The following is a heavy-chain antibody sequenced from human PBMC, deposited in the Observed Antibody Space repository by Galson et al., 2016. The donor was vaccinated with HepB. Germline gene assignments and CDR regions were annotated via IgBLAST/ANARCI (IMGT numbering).Heavy chain of an antibody. Sequence: SLRLSCAVSGFAFSHYAMHWVRQAPGKGLEREALISYDGSNNYYADSVKGRFTISRDSSKNTLSLQMNSLRSEDTAVYYCAKDGPTVTTGGFDYWGQGTLVTVSS. CDR1: GFAFSHYA. CDR2: ISYDGSNN. V-gene: IGHV3-30*04. CDR3: AKDGPTVTTGGFDY. D-gene: IGHD4-17*01. J-gene: IGHJ4*02.